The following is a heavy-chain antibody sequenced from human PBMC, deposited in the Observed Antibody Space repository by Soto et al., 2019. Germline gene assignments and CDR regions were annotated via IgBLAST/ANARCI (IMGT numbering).Heavy chain of an antibody. CDR2: IKQDGSEK. Sequence: GGSLRLSCAASGFPFSSYWMSWVRQAPGKGLEWVANIKQDGSEKYYVDSVKGRFTISRDNAKNSLYLQMNSLRAEDTDVYYCARTYYYDSSGYYYNFYWGQGTLVTVSS. CDR1: GFPFSSYW. CDR3: ARTYYYDSSGYYYNFY. V-gene: IGHV3-7*01. D-gene: IGHD3-22*01. J-gene: IGHJ4*02.